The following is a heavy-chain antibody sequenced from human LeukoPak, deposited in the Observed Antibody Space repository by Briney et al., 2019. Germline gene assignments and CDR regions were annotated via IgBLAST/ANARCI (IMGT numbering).Heavy chain of an antibody. J-gene: IGHJ6*03. D-gene: IGHD3-22*01. CDR1: GFTFSSYW. Sequence: PGGSLRLSCAASGFTFSSYWMSWVRQAPGKGLEWVANIKQDGSEKYYVDSVKGRFTISRDNAKNSLYLQMNSMRAEDTAAYYCAREVDSSGYYYSLYYYMDVWGKGTTVTVSS. CDR2: IKQDGSEK. CDR3: AREVDSSGYYYSLYYYMDV. V-gene: IGHV3-7*01.